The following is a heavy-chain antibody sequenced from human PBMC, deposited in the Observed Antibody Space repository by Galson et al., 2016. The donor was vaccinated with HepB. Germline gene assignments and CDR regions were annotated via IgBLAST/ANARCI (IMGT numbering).Heavy chain of an antibody. CDR3: AKDSTDYYDGSGYYSYFDY. CDR2: ISGRIGNT. J-gene: IGHJ4*02. D-gene: IGHD3-22*01. V-gene: IGHV3-23*01. CDR1: GFTFSSYA. Sequence: SLRLSCAASGFTFSSYAMTWVRQAPGKGLEWVSAISGRIGNTYYADLVKGRFTIPRDKSKNTLYLQMNSLRVDDTAVYYCAKDSTDYYDGSGYYSYFDYWGQGTLVTVSS.